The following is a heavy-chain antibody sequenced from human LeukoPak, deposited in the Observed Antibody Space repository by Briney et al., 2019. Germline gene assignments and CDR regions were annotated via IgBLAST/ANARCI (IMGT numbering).Heavy chain of an antibody. J-gene: IGHJ6*03. Sequence: SETLSLTCAVSGGPIYSYYWSWIRQTAGKGLEWIGRLYPGVSTDYNPSLKSRVTISVDTSKKQFALKLSAVTAADTAVYYCARMNFYDSTGYSPGHYMDVWGKGTTVTVSS. D-gene: IGHD3-22*01. V-gene: IGHV4-4*07. CDR1: GGPIYSYY. CDR3: ARMNFYDSTGYSPGHYMDV. CDR2: LYPGVST.